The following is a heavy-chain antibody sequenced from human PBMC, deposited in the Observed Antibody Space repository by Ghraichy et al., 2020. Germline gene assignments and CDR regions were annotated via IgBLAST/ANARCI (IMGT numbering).Heavy chain of an antibody. V-gene: IGHV3-7*04. CDR2: IKEDGSQG. D-gene: IGHD3-10*01. CDR3: ARRLGDGMDV. CDR1: GFMFCIYW. Sequence: GGSLRLSCAASGFMFCIYWMSWVRQAPGKGPEWVANIKEDGSQGYYVDSVKGRFTISRDNAKNSLYLQMNGLRGEDTALYYCARRLGDGMDVWGQGTTVTVSS. J-gene: IGHJ6*02.